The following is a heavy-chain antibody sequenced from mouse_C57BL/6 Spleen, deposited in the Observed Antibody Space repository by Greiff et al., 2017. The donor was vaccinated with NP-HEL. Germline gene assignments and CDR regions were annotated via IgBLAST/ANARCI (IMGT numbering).Heavy chain of an antibody. J-gene: IGHJ3*01. CDR1: GYSFTSYY. Sequence: QVQLQQPGAELVKPGASVKMSCKASGYSFTSYYIHWVKQRPGQGLEWIGWIYPGSGNTKYNEKFKGKATLTADTSSSTAYMQLSSLTSEDSAVYYCAREETAQATWFAYWGQGTLVTVSA. D-gene: IGHD3-2*02. CDR3: AREETAQATWFAY. CDR2: IYPGSGNT. V-gene: IGHV1-66*01.